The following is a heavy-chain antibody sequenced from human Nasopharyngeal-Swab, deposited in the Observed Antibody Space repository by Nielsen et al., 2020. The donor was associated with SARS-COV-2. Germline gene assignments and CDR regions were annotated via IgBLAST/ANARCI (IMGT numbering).Heavy chain of an antibody. V-gene: IGHV6-1*01. CDR1: GDSVSSDRAA. CDR3: ARIAQSAVPH. J-gene: IGHJ4*02. D-gene: IGHD1-14*01. CDR2: TYYRSKWYF. Sequence: SETLSLTCAISGDSVSSDRAAWSWIRQCPSRGLEWLGRTYYRSKWYFNYGTSVKGRITIHPDTSNNQFSLQLSSVTPEDTAVYYCARIAQSAVPHWGQGTLVTVSS.